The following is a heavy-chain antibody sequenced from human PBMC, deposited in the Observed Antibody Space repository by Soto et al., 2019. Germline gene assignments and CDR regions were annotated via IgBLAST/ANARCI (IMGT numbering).Heavy chain of an antibody. Sequence: GRPQRLPSAAFGFTFVNFAMRWVRQDRGKGLEWVSAISANGQGIYYADSVNGRFTISRDNSKSTLYLQMNNLRAEDTAIYYCASSSGDLDVYGMDIWGPGTTVTVSS. V-gene: IGHV3-23*01. CDR2: ISANGQGI. CDR3: ASSSGDLDVYGMDI. J-gene: IGHJ6*02. D-gene: IGHD3-10*01. CDR1: GFTFVNFA.